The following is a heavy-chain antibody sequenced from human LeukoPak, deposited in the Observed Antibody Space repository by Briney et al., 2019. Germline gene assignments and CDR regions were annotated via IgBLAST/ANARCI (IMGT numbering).Heavy chain of an antibody. J-gene: IGHJ2*01. CDR2: IYNSGTT. Sequence: SETLSLTCTVSGGSFSSYYWTWIRQPAGKGLEWIGRIYNSGTTNYSPSLESRVTTSLDTSKNRFSLSLSSVTAADTAVYYCARDRLGATGHWRIDVWGRGTLVTVSS. CDR1: GGSFSSYY. CDR3: ARDRLGATGHWRIDV. D-gene: IGHD1-26*01. V-gene: IGHV4-4*07.